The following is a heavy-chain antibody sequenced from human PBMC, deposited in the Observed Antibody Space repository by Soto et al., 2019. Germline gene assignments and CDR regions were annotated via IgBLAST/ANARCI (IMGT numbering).Heavy chain of an antibody. J-gene: IGHJ6*02. Sequence: SETMSLTCTVSGSSISSSSYYWGWIRQPPGKGLECIVSFFYSGSTYYNPSLKSRVTISVDTSKNQFSLKLSSVTAADTAVYYCARHLTYCSAGSCYSDFPYYGMDVWGQGTTVTVS. CDR1: GSSISSSSYY. CDR3: ARHLTYCSAGSCYSDFPYYGMDV. V-gene: IGHV4-39*01. D-gene: IGHD2-15*01. CDR2: FFYSGST.